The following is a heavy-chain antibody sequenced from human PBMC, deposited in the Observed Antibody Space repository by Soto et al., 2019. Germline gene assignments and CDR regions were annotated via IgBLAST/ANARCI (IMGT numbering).Heavy chain of an antibody. J-gene: IGHJ4*02. CDR3: AARGYYSGQGDFDY. CDR1: WYRFTTYW. Sequence: GEAQKISWNCSWYRFTTYWIIWGREMPGKGLEWVGRIDPSDSYPDYSPSFKGHVTISVDKSISTAFLQWSSLKASDTAMYYCAARGYYSGQGDFDYWGQGTLVTVSS. V-gene: IGHV5-10-1*01. D-gene: IGHD2-15*01. CDR2: IDPSDSYP.